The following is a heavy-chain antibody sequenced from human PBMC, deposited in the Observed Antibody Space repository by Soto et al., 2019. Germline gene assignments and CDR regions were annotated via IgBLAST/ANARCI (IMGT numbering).Heavy chain of an antibody. CDR2: ISWNGGSI. CDR3: AKDIKVKTIFGGVIRADYSHYGMDV. Sequence: EVQLVESGGGVVQPGRSLRLSCAGSGFNFDDYGMFWVRQFPGKGLEWVSGISWNGGSIGYADSVKGRFTISRDNAKNSLYLQMNSLRAEDTALYYCAKDIKVKTIFGGVIRADYSHYGMDVWGQGTTVTVSS. V-gene: IGHV3-9*01. CDR1: GFNFDDYG. J-gene: IGHJ6*02. D-gene: IGHD3-3*01.